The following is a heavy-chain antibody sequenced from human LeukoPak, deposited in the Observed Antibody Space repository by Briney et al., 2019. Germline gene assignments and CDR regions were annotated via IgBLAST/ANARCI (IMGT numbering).Heavy chain of an antibody. Sequence: ASVKVSCKASGYTFTGYYMHWVRQAPGQGLEWMGWINPNSGGTNYAQKFQGRVTMTRDTSISTAYMELSRLRSDDTAVYYCARESDCSGGSCSARPVDYWGQETLVTVSS. D-gene: IGHD2-15*01. CDR1: GYTFTGYY. CDR2: INPNSGGT. J-gene: IGHJ4*02. CDR3: ARESDCSGGSCSARPVDY. V-gene: IGHV1-2*02.